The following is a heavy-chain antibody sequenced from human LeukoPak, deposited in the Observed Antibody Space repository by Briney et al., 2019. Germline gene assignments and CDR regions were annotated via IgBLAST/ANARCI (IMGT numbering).Heavy chain of an antibody. Sequence: GGSLRLSCAASGFTFSSYGMSWVRQAPGKGLEWVSAISGSGGSTYYADSVKGRFTISRDNSKNTLYLQMNSLRAEDTAVYYCAKSRRYSVYYFDYWGQGTLVTVSS. V-gene: IGHV3-23*01. CDR3: AKSRRYSVYYFDY. D-gene: IGHD2-15*01. CDR2: ISGSGGST. J-gene: IGHJ4*02. CDR1: GFTFSSYG.